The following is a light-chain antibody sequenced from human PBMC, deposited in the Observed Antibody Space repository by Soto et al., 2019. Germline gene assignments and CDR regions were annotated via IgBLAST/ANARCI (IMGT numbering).Light chain of an antibody. CDR2: EGS. J-gene: IGLJ3*02. Sequence: QSALTQPASVSGSPGQSITISCTGTSSDVGGYDLVSWYQQHPGKAPKLIIYEGSKRPSGISNRFSGSKSGNTASLIIAGLQGDDEGDYYCCAYASSNTWLFGGGTKVTVL. CDR3: CAYASSNTWL. CDR1: SSDVGGYDL. V-gene: IGLV2-23*01.